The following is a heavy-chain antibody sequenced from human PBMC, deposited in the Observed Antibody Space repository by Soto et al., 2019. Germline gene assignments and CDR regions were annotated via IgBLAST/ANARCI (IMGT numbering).Heavy chain of an antibody. CDR1: GYTFTSYA. Sequence: ASVKVSCKASGYTFTSYAMSWVRQATGQGLEWMGWMNPGSGDTGYAQKFQGRVTMTRNISIATDYMELSSLRADDTAIYYCARMASFGSLNWFDPWGQGTLVTV. D-gene: IGHD5-18*01. CDR2: MNPGSGDT. CDR3: ARMASFGSLNWFDP. J-gene: IGHJ5*02. V-gene: IGHV1-8*01.